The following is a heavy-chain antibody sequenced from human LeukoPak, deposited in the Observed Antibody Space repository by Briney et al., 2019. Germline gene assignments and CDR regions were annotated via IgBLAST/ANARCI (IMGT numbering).Heavy chain of an antibody. Sequence: SQTLSLTCTVSGGSISSGSYYWSWIRQPVGKGLEWIGRIYTSGSTNYNPSLKSRVTISVDTSKNQFSLKLSSVTAADTAVYYCARRGQARYYYGSGSFDYWGQGTLVTVSS. J-gene: IGHJ4*02. CDR2: IYTSGST. CDR1: GGSISSGSYY. D-gene: IGHD3-10*01. CDR3: ARRGQARYYYGSGSFDY. V-gene: IGHV4-61*02.